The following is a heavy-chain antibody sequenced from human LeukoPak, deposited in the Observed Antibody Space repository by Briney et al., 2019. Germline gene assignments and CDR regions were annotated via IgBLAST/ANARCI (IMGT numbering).Heavy chain of an antibody. Sequence: SETLSLTCTVSGGSISSGGYYWSWLRQHPGKGLEWIGYIYYSGSTYYNPSLKSRVTISVDTSKNQFSLKLSSVTAADTAVYYCARDKFGSGFDYWGQGTLVTVSS. V-gene: IGHV4-31*03. CDR2: IYYSGST. CDR1: GGSISSGGYY. CDR3: ARDKFGSGFDY. J-gene: IGHJ4*02. D-gene: IGHD2-15*01.